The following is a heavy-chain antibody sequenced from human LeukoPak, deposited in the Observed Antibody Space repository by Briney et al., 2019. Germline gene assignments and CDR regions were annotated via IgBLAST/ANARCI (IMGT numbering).Heavy chain of an antibody. CDR2: IISSGSYI. CDR3: TRDFGGYCSGGSCYSGWFDY. D-gene: IGHD2-15*01. V-gene: IGHV3-21*01. CDR1: GFNFSNHS. Sequence: GGSLRLSCAASGFNFSNHSMNWVRQAPGKGLEWVSSIISSGSYIYYADSVKGRFTISRDNAKNSLFLQMNSLRAEDTAVYYCTRDFGGYCSGGSCYSGWFDYWGQGTLVTVSS. J-gene: IGHJ5*01.